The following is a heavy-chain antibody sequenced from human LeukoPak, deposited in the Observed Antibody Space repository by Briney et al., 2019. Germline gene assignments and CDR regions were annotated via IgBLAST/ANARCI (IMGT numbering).Heavy chain of an antibody. CDR3: ARDHSPKWGSGERYFDY. V-gene: IGHV3-33*01. CDR1: GFTFSNYG. CDR2: MTYDGSDI. Sequence: GRSLRLSCAASGFTFSNYGMHWVRQAPGKGLEWVAVMTYDGSDIYYADSVKGRFTISRDNSKNTLYLQMNSLRAEDTALYYCARDHSPKWGSGERYFDYWGLGTLVTVSS. J-gene: IGHJ4*02. D-gene: IGHD7-27*01.